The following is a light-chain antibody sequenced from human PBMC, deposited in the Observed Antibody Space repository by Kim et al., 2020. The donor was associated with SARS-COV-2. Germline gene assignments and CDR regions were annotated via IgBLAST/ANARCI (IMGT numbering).Light chain of an antibody. J-gene: IGKJ1*01. Sequence: ASVGDRVTITCRASQSVLSYLNWYQQRPGKAPKLLIYAASSLQSGVTSRFSGSGSGTDFTLTISSLQPEDFATYYCQQSYSTPWTFGQGTKVDIK. V-gene: IGKV1-39*01. CDR2: AAS. CDR3: QQSYSTPWT. CDR1: QSVLSY.